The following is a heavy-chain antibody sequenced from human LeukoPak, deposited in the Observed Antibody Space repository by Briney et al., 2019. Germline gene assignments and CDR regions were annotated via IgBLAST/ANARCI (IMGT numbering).Heavy chain of an antibody. CDR2: IYPGDSHT. CDR3: AIAAAGTDYYYGMDV. V-gene: IGHV5-51*01. Sequence: GESLKISCKGSGYSFTSYWIGWVRQMPGKGLEWMGIIYPGDSHTRYSPSFQGQVTISADKSISTAYLQWSSLKASDTAMYYCAIAAAGTDYYYGMDVWGQGTTVTVSS. D-gene: IGHD6-13*01. CDR1: GYSFTSYW. J-gene: IGHJ6*02.